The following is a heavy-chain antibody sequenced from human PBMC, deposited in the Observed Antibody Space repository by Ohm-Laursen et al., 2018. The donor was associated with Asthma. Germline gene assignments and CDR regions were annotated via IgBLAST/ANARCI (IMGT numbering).Heavy chain of an antibody. CDR3: ARDGPLDGWFYYGSDTSYYGMDV. V-gene: IGHV7-4-1*02. CDR2: IHTNTGNP. J-gene: IGHJ6*02. D-gene: IGHD3-10*01. Sequence: SVKVSCKASGYTFSSYAMNWVRQAPGQGLEWMGWIHTNTGNPTYAQGFPGRFVFSLDTSVSTAYLQISSLKAEDTAVYYCARDGPLDGWFYYGSDTSYYGMDVWGQGTTVTVSS. CDR1: GYTFSSYA.